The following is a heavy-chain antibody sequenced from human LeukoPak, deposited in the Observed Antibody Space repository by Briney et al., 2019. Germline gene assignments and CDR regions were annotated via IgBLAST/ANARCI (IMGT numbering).Heavy chain of an antibody. Sequence: GGSLRLSCAASGFTFSSYGMHWVRQAPGKGLEWVAVIWYDGSNKYYADSVKGRFTISRDNSKNTLYLQMNSLRAEDTAVYYCAREPPHRLGGVEWLYYYYGVDVWGQGTTVTVSS. V-gene: IGHV3-33*01. CDR1: GFTFSSYG. J-gene: IGHJ6*02. CDR3: AREPPHRLGGVEWLYYYYGVDV. CDR2: IWYDGSNK. D-gene: IGHD3-3*01.